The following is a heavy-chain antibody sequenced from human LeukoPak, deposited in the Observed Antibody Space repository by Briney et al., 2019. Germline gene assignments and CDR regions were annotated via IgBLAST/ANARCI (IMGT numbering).Heavy chain of an antibody. J-gene: IGHJ2*01. V-gene: IGHV3-21*01. D-gene: IGHD1-26*01. Sequence: GGSLRLSCAASGFTFSSYSMNWVRQAPGKGLEWVSSISSSSSYIYYADSVKGRFTISRDNAKNSLYLQMNSLRAEDTAVYYCARVGAVGVRYFDPWGRGTLVTVSS. CDR2: ISSSSSYI. CDR3: ARVGAVGVRYFDP. CDR1: GFTFSSYS.